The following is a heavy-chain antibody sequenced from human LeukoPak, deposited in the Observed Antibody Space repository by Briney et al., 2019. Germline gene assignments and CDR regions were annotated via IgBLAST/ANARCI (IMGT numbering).Heavy chain of an antibody. Sequence: QAGGSLRLSCAASGFTFDDYAMHWVRHAPGKGLEWVSGISWNSGSIGYADSVKGRFTISRDNAKNSLFLQMNTLTVEDTAVYYCARGALHVFDYWGQGTPVTVSS. D-gene: IGHD3-10*02. V-gene: IGHV3-9*01. CDR3: ARGALHVFDY. J-gene: IGHJ4*02. CDR1: GFTFDDYA. CDR2: ISWNSGSI.